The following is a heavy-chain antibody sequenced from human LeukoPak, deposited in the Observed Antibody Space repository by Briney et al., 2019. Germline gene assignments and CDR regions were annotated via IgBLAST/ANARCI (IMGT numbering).Heavy chain of an antibody. V-gene: IGHV1-18*04. J-gene: IGHJ4*02. CDR2: ISCHNGDT. Sequence: ASVKVSCKASGYTFTSNGITWVRQAPGQGLEWVGWISCHNGDTRYAQKFQGRVTITADESTSTAYMELSSLRSEDTAVYYCARDGGGGADIVVVPAGLDYWGQGTLVTVSS. CDR1: GYTFTSNG. CDR3: ARDGGGGADIVVVPAGLDY. D-gene: IGHD2-2*01.